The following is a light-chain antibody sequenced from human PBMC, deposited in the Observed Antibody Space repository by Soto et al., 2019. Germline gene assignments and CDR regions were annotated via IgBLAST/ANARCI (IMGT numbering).Light chain of an antibody. J-gene: IGKJ2*01. CDR2: KVS. CDR3: MQGTHWPYT. CDR1: LSLVYKDKNTY. V-gene: IGKV2-30*01. Sequence: DAVMTQSPLSLTVTLGQPASISCRSSLSLVYKDKNTYLNWFQQRPGQSPRRLIYKVSNRDSGVPDRFSGSGSGTDFTLRISRVEAEDVGLYYCMQGTHWPYTFGQGTKLEIK.